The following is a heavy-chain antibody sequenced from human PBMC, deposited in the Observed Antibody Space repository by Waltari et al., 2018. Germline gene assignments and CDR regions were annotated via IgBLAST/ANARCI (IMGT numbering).Heavy chain of an antibody. D-gene: IGHD3-22*01. Sequence: QVQLQESGPGLVKPSETLSLTCTVSGGSISSYYWSWIRQPPGKGLEWIGYIYYSGSTNYTPSLKSRVTISVDTSKNQFSLKLSSVTAADTAVYYCARGLPGGSSGYYYWFDPWGQGTLVTVSS. CDR1: GGSISSYY. CDR2: IYYSGST. CDR3: ARGLPGGSSGYYYWFDP. V-gene: IGHV4-59*01. J-gene: IGHJ5*02.